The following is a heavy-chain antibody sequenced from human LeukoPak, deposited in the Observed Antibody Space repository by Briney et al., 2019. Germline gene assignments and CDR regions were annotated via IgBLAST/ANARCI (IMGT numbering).Heavy chain of an antibody. V-gene: IGHV1-69*04. J-gene: IGHJ4*02. D-gene: IGHD2-8*01. CDR3: ARVEFGVYAIYYFDY. CDR2: IIPILGIA. CDR1: GGTFSSYA. Sequence: SVKVSCKASGGTFSSYAISWVRQAPGQGLEWMGRIIPILGIANYTQKFQGRVTITADKSTSTAYMKLSSLRSEDTAVYYCARVEFGVYAIYYFDYWGQGTLVTVSS.